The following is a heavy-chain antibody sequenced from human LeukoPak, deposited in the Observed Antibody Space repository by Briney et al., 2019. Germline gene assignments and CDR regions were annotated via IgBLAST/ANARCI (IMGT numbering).Heavy chain of an antibody. V-gene: IGHV1-24*01. D-gene: IGHD2-2*01. CDR3: ATVVPGTSRPNWFDP. CDR2: FDPEDGET. J-gene: IGHJ5*02. Sequence: ASVKVSCKVSGYTLTELSMHWVRQAPGKGLEWMGGFDPEDGETIYAQKSQGRVTMTEDTSTDTAYMELSSLRSEDTAVYYCATVVPGTSRPNWFDPWGQGTLVTVSS. CDR1: GYTLTELS.